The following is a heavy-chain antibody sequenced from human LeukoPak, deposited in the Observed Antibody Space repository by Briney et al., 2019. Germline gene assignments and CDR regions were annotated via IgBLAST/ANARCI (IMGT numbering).Heavy chain of an antibody. J-gene: IGHJ4*02. CDR3: ARAPLYYYDSSGHYFDY. CDR1: GGSFSGYY. D-gene: IGHD3-22*01. CDR2: INHSGST. V-gene: IGHV4-34*01. Sequence: SETLSLTCAVYGGSFSGYYWSWIRQPPGKGLEWIGEINHSGSTNYNPSLKSRVTISVDTSKNQFSLKLSSVTAADTAVYYCARAPLYYYDSSGHYFDYWGQGTLVTVSS.